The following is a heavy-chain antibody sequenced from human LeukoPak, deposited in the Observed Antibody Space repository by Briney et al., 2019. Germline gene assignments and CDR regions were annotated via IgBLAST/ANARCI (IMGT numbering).Heavy chain of an antibody. CDR3: ARHMDPDYGDNKLFDY. Sequence: GGSLRLSCAASGFTFSSYWMSWVRQAPGKGLEWVANIKQDGSEKYYVDSVKGRFTISRDNAKNSLYLQMSSLRAEDTAVYYCARHMDPDYGDNKLFDYWGLGTLVTVSS. D-gene: IGHD4-23*01. J-gene: IGHJ4*02. CDR2: IKQDGSEK. V-gene: IGHV3-7*01. CDR1: GFTFSSYW.